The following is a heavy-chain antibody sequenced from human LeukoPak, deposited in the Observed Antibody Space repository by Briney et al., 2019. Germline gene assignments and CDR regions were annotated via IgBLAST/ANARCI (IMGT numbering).Heavy chain of an antibody. CDR1: GGSVSSTNW. D-gene: IGHD6-25*01. V-gene: IGHV4-4*02. CDR2: VHLDGRT. J-gene: IGHJ4*02. CDR3: AREGGFYRPLDY. Sequence: SETLSLTCGVSGGSVSSTNWWTWIRPPPGKGLEWIGEVHLDGRTNFNPSLKSRLTMSVDLSENHVSLKLTSVTGADTAVYYCAREGGFYRPLDYSGQGTLVTVSS.